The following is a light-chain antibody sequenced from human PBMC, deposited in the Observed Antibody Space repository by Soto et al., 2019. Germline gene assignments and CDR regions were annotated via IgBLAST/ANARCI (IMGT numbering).Light chain of an antibody. CDR1: QSIGNS. CDR3: RQRYNWPLT. CDR2: DAF. V-gene: IGKV3-11*01. Sequence: TVLTQSPATLSLSPGERATLSCKASQSIGNSLGWFQQKPGQAPRLLIDDAFNRATGIPARFTGSGSGSDFTLTISSREPEDFGFYYCRQRYNWPLTFCGGTKVEIK. J-gene: IGKJ4*01.